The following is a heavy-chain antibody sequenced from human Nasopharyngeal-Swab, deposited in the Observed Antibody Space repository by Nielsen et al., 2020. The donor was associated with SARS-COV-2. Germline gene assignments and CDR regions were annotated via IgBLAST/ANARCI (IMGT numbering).Heavy chain of an antibody. D-gene: IGHD6-19*01. J-gene: IGHJ4*02. Sequence: WIRQPPGKGLEWVGRIKSKTDGGTTDYAAPVKGRFTISRDDSKNTLYLQMNSLKTEDTAVYYCTTGRYSSGWRGKTYYFDYWGQGTLVTVSP. V-gene: IGHV3-15*01. CDR3: TTGRYSSGWRGKTYYFDY. CDR2: IKSKTDGGTT.